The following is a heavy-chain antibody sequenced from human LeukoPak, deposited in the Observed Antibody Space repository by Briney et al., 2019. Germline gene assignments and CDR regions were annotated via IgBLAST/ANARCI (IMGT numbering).Heavy chain of an antibody. Sequence: ASVKVSCKASGYTFTGYYMHWVRQAPGQGLEWMGWINPNSGGTNYAQKFQGRVTMTRDTSISTAYMELSRLRSDDTAVYYCARAPRVNYYYYMDVWGKGTTVTVYS. CDR3: ARAPRVNYYYYMDV. D-gene: IGHD3-10*01. J-gene: IGHJ6*03. V-gene: IGHV1-2*02. CDR1: GYTFTGYY. CDR2: INPNSGGT.